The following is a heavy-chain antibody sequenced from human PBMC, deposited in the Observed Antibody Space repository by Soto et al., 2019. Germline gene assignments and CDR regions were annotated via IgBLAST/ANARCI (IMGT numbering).Heavy chain of an antibody. J-gene: IGHJ6*02. CDR1: GGTFSSYA. CDR3: ARDRLVDIVATIRYYGMDV. CDR2: IIPIFGTA. V-gene: IGHV1-69*13. D-gene: IGHD5-12*01. Sequence: SVKVSCKASGGTFSSYAISWVRQAPGQGLEWMGGIIPIFGTANYAQKFQGRVTITADESTSTAYMELSSLRSEDTAVYYCARDRLVDIVATIRYYGMDVWGQGTTVTVSS.